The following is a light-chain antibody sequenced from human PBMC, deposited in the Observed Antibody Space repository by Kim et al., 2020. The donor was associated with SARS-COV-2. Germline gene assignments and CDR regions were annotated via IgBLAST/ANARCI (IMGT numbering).Light chain of an antibody. Sequence: QSALTQPRSVSRSPGQSVAISCTGTSSDVGGYNYVSWYQQEPGKAPKLMIYAVTKRPSGVPDRFSGSKSGNTASLTISGLQAEDEADYYCCSYAGGYTVFGGGTKVTVL. CDR2: AVT. CDR1: SSDVGGYNY. J-gene: IGLJ3*02. V-gene: IGLV2-11*01. CDR3: CSYAGGYTV.